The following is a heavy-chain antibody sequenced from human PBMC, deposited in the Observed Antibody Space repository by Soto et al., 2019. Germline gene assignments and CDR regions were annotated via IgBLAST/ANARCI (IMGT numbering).Heavy chain of an antibody. CDR3: ARAGSQWPLYGMDV. CDR1: GFTFSSYW. D-gene: IGHD6-19*01. J-gene: IGHJ6*02. V-gene: IGHV3-7*01. Sequence: GGSLRLSCAASGFTFSSYWMSWVRQAPGKGLEWVANIKQDGSEKYYVDSVKGRFTISRDNAKNSLYLQMNSLRAEDTAVYYCARAGSQWPLYGMDVWRPGTTVTVS. CDR2: IKQDGSEK.